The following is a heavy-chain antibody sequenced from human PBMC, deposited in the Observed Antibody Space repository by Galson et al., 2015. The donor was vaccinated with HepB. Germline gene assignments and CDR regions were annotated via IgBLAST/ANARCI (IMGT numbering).Heavy chain of an antibody. J-gene: IGHJ4*02. Sequence: SVKVSCKASGYTFTGYYMHWVRQAPGQGLEWMGWINPNSGGTNYAQKFQGRVTMTRDTSISTAYMELSRLRSDDTAVYYCARATIFGVVISRIDYWGQGTLVTVSS. CDR3: ARATIFGVVISRIDY. CDR1: GYTFTGYY. V-gene: IGHV1-2*02. CDR2: INPNSGGT. D-gene: IGHD3-3*01.